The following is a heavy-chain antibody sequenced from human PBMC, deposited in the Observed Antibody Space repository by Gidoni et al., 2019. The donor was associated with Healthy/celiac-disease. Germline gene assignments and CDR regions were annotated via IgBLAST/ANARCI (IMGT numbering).Heavy chain of an antibody. CDR3: AKSSGYDSRGWYFDY. CDR1: VFTFSCYA. CDR2: ISGSGGST. Sequence: EVQLLESGGGLVQPGGSLRPSCAASVFTFSCYAMSWVRQAPGKGLEWVSAISGSGGSTYYADSVKGRFTISRDNSKNTLYLQMNSLRAEDKAVYYCAKSSGYDSRGWYFDYWGQGTLVTVSS. V-gene: IGHV3-23*01. D-gene: IGHD5-12*01. J-gene: IGHJ4*02.